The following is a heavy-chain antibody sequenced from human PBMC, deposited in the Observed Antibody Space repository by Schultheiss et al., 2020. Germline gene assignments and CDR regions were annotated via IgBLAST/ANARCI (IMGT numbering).Heavy chain of an antibody. J-gene: IGHJ4*02. CDR2: IHYSGST. Sequence: SQTLSLTCTVSGGSMSYFYWNWIRQSPGKGLEWIGYIHYSGSTNYNPSLKSRVTISVDTSKNHFSLKLSSVTAADTAVYYCARGRSGSFDYWGQGTLVTVSS. CDR3: ARGRSGSFDY. V-gene: IGHV4-59*01. D-gene: IGHD2-15*01. CDR1: GGSMSYFY.